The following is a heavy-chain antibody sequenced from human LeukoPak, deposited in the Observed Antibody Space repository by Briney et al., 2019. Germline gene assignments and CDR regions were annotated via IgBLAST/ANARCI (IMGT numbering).Heavy chain of an antibody. D-gene: IGHD1-14*01. J-gene: IGHJ4*02. Sequence: SGGSLRLSCAASGFTFSTYTMHWFRQAPGKGLDWVSGIVGSNGKTYYADSVKGRFIISRDNSKNTLYLQMNSLRAEDTAVYYCAREAPSNRDWTLLGGLYGYFDYWGQGTLVTVSS. CDR2: IVGSNGKT. CDR3: AREAPSNRDWTLLGGLYGYFDY. CDR1: GFTFSTYT. V-gene: IGHV3-23*01.